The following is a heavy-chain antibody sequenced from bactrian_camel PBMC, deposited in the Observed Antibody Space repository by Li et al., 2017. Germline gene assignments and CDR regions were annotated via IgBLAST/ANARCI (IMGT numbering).Heavy chain of an antibody. V-gene: IGHV3S9*01. J-gene: IGHJ6*01. Sequence: VQLVESGGGSVQVGGSLRLSCVASGDTISRYCMGWFRQIPDKEREGVAGIESDGSTSYADSVKGRFTISRDNAANTVYLQMNSLKPEDTAMYYCAADPLCTVVTTRELSPFGYWGQGTQVTVS. D-gene: IGHD6*01. CDR3: AADPLCTVVTTRELSPFGY. CDR1: GDTISRYC. CDR2: IESDGST.